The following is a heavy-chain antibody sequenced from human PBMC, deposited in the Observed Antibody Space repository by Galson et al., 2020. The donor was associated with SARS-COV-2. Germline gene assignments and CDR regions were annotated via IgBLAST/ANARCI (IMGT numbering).Heavy chain of an antibody. Sequence: SETLSLTCAVYGGSFSGYYWSWIRQPPGKGLEWIGEINHSGSTSYNPSLKSRVTISVDTSKNQFSLKLSSVTAADTAVFYCAGQRRITMFGMIINYHGFGYGGQGTLVSVAS. CDR2: INHSGST. D-gene: IGHD3-3*01. V-gene: IGHV4-34*01. J-gene: IGHJ4*02. CDR3: AGQRRITMFGMIINYHGFGY. CDR1: GGSFSGYY.